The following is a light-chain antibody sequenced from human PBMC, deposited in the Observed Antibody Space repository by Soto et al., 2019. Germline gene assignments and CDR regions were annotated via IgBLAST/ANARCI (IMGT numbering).Light chain of an antibody. V-gene: IGKV3-20*01. Sequence: DSVLTQSPVTLSLSPGERATLSCRASQIVSSSYLAWYQQKPGQAPRLLIHGASSRATGIPDRFSGSGSGTEFTLTISSLQPDDFATYYCQHYNSYSEAFGQGTKVDIK. CDR1: QIVSSSY. CDR2: GAS. CDR3: QHYNSYSEA. J-gene: IGKJ1*01.